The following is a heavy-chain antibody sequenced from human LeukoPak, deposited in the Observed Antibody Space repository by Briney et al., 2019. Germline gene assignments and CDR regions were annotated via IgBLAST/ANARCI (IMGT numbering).Heavy chain of an antibody. CDR3: AKMKGWNQGTYYFDY. CDR2: ISGSGGST. V-gene: IGHV3-23*01. CDR1: GFTFSSYA. D-gene: IGHD1-1*01. J-gene: IGHJ4*02. Sequence: GGSLRLSCAASGFTFSSYAMSWVRQAPGKGLEWVSAISGSGGSTYYADSVKGRFTISRDNSKNTLYLQMNSLRAEDTAVYYCAKMKGWNQGTYYFDYWGQGTLVTVSS.